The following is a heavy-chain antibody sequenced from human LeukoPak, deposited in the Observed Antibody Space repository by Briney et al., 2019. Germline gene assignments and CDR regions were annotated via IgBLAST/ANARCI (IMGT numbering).Heavy chain of an antibody. V-gene: IGHV3-7*04. D-gene: IGHD3-16*01. CDR2: IKQDGSEK. Sequence: GGSLRLSCSASGFIFSNYWMTWVRQAPGKGLEWVANIKQDGSEKYYVDSVKGRFTISRDNAKKSLYLQMNSLRAEDRAVYFCARDMIILQSWGQGTLVTVSS. CDR3: ARDMIILQS. J-gene: IGHJ5*02. CDR1: GFIFSNYW.